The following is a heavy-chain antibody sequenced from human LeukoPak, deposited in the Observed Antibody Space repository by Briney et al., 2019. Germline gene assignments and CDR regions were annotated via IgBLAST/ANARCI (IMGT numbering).Heavy chain of an antibody. CDR1: GGTFSSYA. CDR2: IITIFGTA. D-gene: IGHD2-21*02. CDR3: ASSGGGDCYSCGYFDY. J-gene: IGHJ4*02. Sequence: SVKVSCKASGGTFSSYAISWVRQAPGQGLEWMGRIITIFGTANYAQKFQGRVTITTDESTSTAYMELSSLRSEDTAVYYCASSGGGDCYSCGYFDYWGQGTLVTVSS. V-gene: IGHV1-69*05.